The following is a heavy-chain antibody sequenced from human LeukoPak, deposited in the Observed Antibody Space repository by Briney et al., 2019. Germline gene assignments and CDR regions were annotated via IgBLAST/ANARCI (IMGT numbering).Heavy chain of an antibody. J-gene: IGHJ4*02. CDR1: GFTFSSYA. Sequence: PGGSLRLSCAASGFTFSSYAMSWVRQAPGKGLEWVSAIGGSGTSAYYADSLKGRFTISRDNSKNTLYLQVNSLRAEDTAVYYRAKDGSAYSYASFDYWGQGTLVTVSS. CDR2: IGGSGTSA. CDR3: AKDGSAYSYASFDY. V-gene: IGHV3-23*01. D-gene: IGHD5-18*01.